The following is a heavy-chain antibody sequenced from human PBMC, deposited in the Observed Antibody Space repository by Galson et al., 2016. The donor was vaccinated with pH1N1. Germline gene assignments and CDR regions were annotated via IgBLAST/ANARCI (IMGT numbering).Heavy chain of an antibody. Sequence: PALVKPTQTLTLTCTFSGFSLSTSGMCVSWIRQPPGKALEWLALIDWDDNKYYSTSLKTRLTISKDTSKNHVVLTMTNMDPVDPPTCYCARIRYGDYSHYFDYWGQGTLVTVSS. CDR2: IDWDDNK. J-gene: IGHJ4*02. D-gene: IGHD4-17*01. CDR3: ARIRYGDYSHYFDY. V-gene: IGHV2-70*01. CDR1: GFSLSTSGMC.